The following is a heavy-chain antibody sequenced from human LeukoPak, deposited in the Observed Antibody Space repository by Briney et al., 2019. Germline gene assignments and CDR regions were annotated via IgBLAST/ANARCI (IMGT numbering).Heavy chain of an antibody. J-gene: IGHJ4*02. V-gene: IGHV3-33*01. D-gene: IGHD3-10*01. CDR2: IWYDGSNK. Sequence: PGGSLRLSCAASGFTFSSYGMHWVRQAPGKGLEWVAVIWYDGSNKYYADSVKGRFTISRDNSKNTLYLQMNSLRAEDTAVYYCARDRYYGSGSYGDFDYWGQGTLVTVSS. CDR3: ARDRYYGSGSYGDFDY. CDR1: GFTFSSYG.